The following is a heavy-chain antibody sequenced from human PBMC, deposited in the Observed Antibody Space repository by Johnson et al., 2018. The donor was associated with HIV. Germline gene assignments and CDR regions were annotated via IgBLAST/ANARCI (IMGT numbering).Heavy chain of an antibody. V-gene: IGHV3-33*06. CDR1: GFSFSSYG. CDR3: AKPKTGIDAFDI. D-gene: IGHD3-10*01. Sequence: QVQLVESGGGVVQPGRSLRLSCAASGFSFSSYGMHWVRQAPGKGLEWVANIWYDGSNKYYADSVKGRFTISRDNSKNTLYLQMNSLRVEDTAVYYCAKPKTGIDAFDIWGQGTMVTVSS. J-gene: IGHJ3*02. CDR2: IWYDGSNK.